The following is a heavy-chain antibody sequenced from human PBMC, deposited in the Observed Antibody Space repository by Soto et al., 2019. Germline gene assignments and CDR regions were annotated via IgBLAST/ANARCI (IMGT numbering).Heavy chain of an antibody. V-gene: IGHV3-21*06. CDR1: GFTFSRYS. CDR3: ARESEDLTSNFDY. CDR2: ISSTTNYI. J-gene: IGHJ4*02. Sequence: GGSLKLSSAASGFTFSRYSMNWVRQAPGKGLEWVSSISSTTNYIYYGDSMKGRFTISRDNAKNSLYLEMNSLRAEDTAVYYCARESEDLTSNFDYWGQGTLVTVSS.